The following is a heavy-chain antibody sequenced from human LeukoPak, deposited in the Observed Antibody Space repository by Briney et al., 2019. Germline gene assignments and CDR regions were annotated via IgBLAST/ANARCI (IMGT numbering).Heavy chain of an antibody. CDR2: ISVSGSTI. CDR1: GFTFSSYE. Sequence: GGSLRLSCAASGFTFSSYEMNWVRQAPGKGLEWVSYISVSGSTIYYADSVKGRFTISRDNAKDSLYLQMNSLRAEDTAVYYCARGSYYYGSGSLQNRYFDYWGQGTLVTVSS. CDR3: ARGSYYYGSGSLQNRYFDY. D-gene: IGHD3-10*01. J-gene: IGHJ4*02. V-gene: IGHV3-48*03.